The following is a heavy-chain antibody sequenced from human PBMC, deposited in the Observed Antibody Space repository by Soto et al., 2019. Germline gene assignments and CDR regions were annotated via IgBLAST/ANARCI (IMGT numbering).Heavy chain of an antibody. CDR1: GYTFTGYY. Sequence: ASVKVSCKASGYTFTGYYMHWVRQAPGQGPEWMGRINPNSGGTNYAQKFQGRVTMTRDTSISTAYMELSRLRSDDTAVYYCASDSRSGGGSWFDPWGQGTLVTVSS. CDR3: ASDSRSGGGSWFDP. J-gene: IGHJ5*02. D-gene: IGHD3-10*01. V-gene: IGHV1-2*06. CDR2: INPNSGGT.